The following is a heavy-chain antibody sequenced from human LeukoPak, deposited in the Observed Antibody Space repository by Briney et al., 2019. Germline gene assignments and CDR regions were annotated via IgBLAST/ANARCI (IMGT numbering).Heavy chain of an antibody. V-gene: IGHV1-69*04. CDR3: ARAYYYDSSGYDAFDI. D-gene: IGHD3-22*01. J-gene: IGHJ3*02. CDR2: IIPILDIA. CDR1: GYTFTSYG. Sequence: RASVKVSCKASGYTFTSYGISWVRQAPGQGLEWMGRIIPILDIANYAQKFQGRVTMTADKSTSTAYMELSSLRSEDTAVYYWARAYYYDSSGYDAFDIWGQGTTVTVSS.